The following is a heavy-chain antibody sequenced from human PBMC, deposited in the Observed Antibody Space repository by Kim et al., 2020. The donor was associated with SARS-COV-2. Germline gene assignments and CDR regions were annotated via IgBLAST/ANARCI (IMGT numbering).Heavy chain of an antibody. J-gene: IGHJ4*02. CDR1: GFTFTNYG. CDR3: AKGTYYGSGSDF. CDR2: INPSGGTT. D-gene: IGHD3-10*01. V-gene: IGHV3-23*01. Sequence: LSLTCATSGFTFTNYGMTWVRQAPGKGLEWVSSINPSGGTTYYADSVKGRFTISRDDSKHTLSLQMDRLRAEDTAMYYCAKGTYYGSGSDFWGQGTL.